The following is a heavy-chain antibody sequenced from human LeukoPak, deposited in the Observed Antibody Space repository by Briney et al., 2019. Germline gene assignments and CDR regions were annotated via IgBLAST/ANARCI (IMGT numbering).Heavy chain of an antibody. Sequence: ASVNVSCKASGYTFPSYHMHWVRQAAGQGLEWMGLINPSGGSTSYAQKFQGRVTMTRDTSTSTVYMELSSLRSEDTAVYYCAREWRIGYCSSTSCYGIGFDPWGQGTLVTVSS. CDR1: GYTFPSYH. CDR2: INPSGGST. D-gene: IGHD2-2*01. V-gene: IGHV1-46*01. CDR3: AREWRIGYCSSTSCYGIGFDP. J-gene: IGHJ5*02.